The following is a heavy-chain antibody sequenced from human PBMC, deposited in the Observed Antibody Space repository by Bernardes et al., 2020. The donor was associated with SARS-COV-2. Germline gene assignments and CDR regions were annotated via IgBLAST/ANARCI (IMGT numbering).Heavy chain of an antibody. CDR3: AKNLDTVTMIVVVSYGLDV. V-gene: IGHV3-23*01. CDR2: ISGSGTGT. J-gene: IGHJ6*02. CDR1: GFTFSSYA. Sequence: GGSLRLSCAASGFTFSSYAMSWVRQAPGKGLEWVSGISGSGTGTYYADSVKGRFTISRDNSKNTLYLQMNSLRAEDTAVYYCAKNLDTVTMIVVVSYGLDVWGQGTTVTVSS. D-gene: IGHD3-22*01.